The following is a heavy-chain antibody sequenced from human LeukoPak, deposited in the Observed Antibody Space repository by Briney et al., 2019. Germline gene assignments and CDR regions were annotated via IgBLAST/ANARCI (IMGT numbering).Heavy chain of an antibody. J-gene: IGHJ4*02. D-gene: IGHD2-15*01. CDR2: IKEDGSEK. CDR3: ARVAGGSGLYYFDY. CDR1: EFTLRNYW. V-gene: IGHV3-7*03. Sequence: GGSLRLSCAASEFTLRNYWMSWVRQAPGEGLEWVATIKEDGSEKYYVDSVKGRFTISRENAKNSLYLQMNSLRAEDTAVYYCARVAGGSGLYYFDYWGQGTLVTVSS.